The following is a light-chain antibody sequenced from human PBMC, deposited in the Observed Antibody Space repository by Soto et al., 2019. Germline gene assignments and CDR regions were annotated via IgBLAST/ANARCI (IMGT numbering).Light chain of an antibody. J-gene: IGKJ1*01. Sequence: EIVLTQSPGTLSLSPGERATLSCRASQSVSSSYLAWYQQKPGQAPRLLIYGASSRATGIPDRFSGCGSGTDFTLTISRLEPEDFAVYYCQKYGSSPGTFGQGTKVEIK. CDR2: GAS. V-gene: IGKV3-20*01. CDR3: QKYGSSPGT. CDR1: QSVSSSY.